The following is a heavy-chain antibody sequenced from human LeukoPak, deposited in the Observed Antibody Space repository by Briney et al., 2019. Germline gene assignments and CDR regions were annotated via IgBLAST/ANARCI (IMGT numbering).Heavy chain of an antibody. CDR2: IYYSGNT. V-gene: IGHV4-39*01. CDR1: GGSISNSNYY. D-gene: IGHD5-24*01. J-gene: IGHJ4*02. Sequence: KPSETLSLTCTVSGGSISNSNYYWGWVRQPPGKGLEWIGTIYYSGNTYYTPSLKSRVTISVDTSKNQFSLRLSSVTAADTAVNFCMRHEEEDGYNAKPFDFWGQGTLVTVSS. CDR3: MRHEEEDGYNAKPFDF.